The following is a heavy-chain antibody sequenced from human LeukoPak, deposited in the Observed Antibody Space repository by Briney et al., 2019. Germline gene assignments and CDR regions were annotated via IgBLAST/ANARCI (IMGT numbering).Heavy chain of an antibody. CDR3: ARVPDTAMVPNWFDP. CDR2: IYYSGST. V-gene: IGHV4-59*08. Sequence: SETLSLTCTVSGGSISSYYWSWIRQPPGKGLEWIGYIYYSGSTNYNPSLKSRVTISVDTSKNQFSLKLSSVTAADTAVYYCARVPDTAMVPNWFDPWGQGTLVTVSS. CDR1: GGSISSYY. J-gene: IGHJ5*02. D-gene: IGHD5-18*01.